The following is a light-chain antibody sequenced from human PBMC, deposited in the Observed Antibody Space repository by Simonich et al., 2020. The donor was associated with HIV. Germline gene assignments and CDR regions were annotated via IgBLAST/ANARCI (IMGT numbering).Light chain of an antibody. V-gene: IGLV2-11*01. CDR2: DVS. J-gene: IGLJ2*01. Sequence: QSALTQPRSVSGSPGQSVTISCTGTNSDVGGYDYVSWYQQHPGKAPKLLIFDVSKWPSGVPARFSGAKSGNTASLTISGLQTEDEATYYCSSYAGSYTFVFGEGTKVTVL. CDR3: SSYAGSYTFV. CDR1: NSDVGGYDY.